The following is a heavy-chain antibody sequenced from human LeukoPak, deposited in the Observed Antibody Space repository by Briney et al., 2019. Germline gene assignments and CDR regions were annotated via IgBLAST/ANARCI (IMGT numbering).Heavy chain of an antibody. D-gene: IGHD3-22*01. CDR3: ARGFLGREGSGYPPVYFDY. V-gene: IGHV1-69*13. J-gene: IGHJ4*02. CDR2: IIPIFGTA. CDR1: GGTFSSYA. Sequence: SVKVSCKASGGTFSSYAISWVRQAPGQGLEWMGGIIPIFGTANYAQKFQGRVTITADESTSTAYMELSSLRSEDTAVYYCARGFLGREGSGYPPVYFDYWGRGTLVTVSS.